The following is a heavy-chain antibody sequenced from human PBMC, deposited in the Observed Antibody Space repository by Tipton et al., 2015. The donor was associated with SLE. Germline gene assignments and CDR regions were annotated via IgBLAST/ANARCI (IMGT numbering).Heavy chain of an antibody. V-gene: IGHV4-61*09. D-gene: IGHD6-19*01. Sequence: TLSLTCTVSDGSINSGSNHWTWIRQPPGKGLEWIGYIQTSGSTNYNPSLKSRVTISVDTSKNQFSLKASSVTAADTAVYYCARNWYSSGWPVLDSWGQGTLVTVSS. J-gene: IGHJ4*02. CDR1: DGSINSGSNH. CDR2: IQTSGST. CDR3: ARNWYSSGWPVLDS.